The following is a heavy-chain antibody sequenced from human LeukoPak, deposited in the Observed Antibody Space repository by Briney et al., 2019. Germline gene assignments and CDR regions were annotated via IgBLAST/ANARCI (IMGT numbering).Heavy chain of an antibody. V-gene: IGHV1-2*02. CDR2: INPNSGGT. CDR3: ARERGQITTTMNWFDP. Sequence: GASVKVSCKASGYTFIGYYMHWVRQAPGQGLEWMGWINPNSGGTIYAQKFQGRVTMTRDTSISTAYMELSSLRSDDTALYYCARERGQITTTMNWFDPWGQGTLVTVSS. D-gene: IGHD3-10*01. J-gene: IGHJ5*02. CDR1: GYTFIGYY.